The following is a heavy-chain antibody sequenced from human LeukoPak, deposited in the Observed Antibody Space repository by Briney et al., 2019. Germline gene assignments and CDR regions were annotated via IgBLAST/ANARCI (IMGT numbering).Heavy chain of an antibody. D-gene: IGHD6-6*01. Sequence: SETLSLTCXVSGGSISSYYWSWIRQPPGKGLEWIGYIYYSGSTNYNPSLKSRVTISVDTSKNQFSLKLSSVTAADTAVYYCASSYSSSSRWFDPWGQGTLVTVSS. CDR2: IYYSGST. CDR3: ASSYSSSSRWFDP. V-gene: IGHV4-59*01. CDR1: GGSISSYY. J-gene: IGHJ5*02.